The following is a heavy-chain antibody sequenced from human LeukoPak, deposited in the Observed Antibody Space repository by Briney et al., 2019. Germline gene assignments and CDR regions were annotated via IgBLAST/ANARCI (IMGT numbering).Heavy chain of an antibody. J-gene: IGHJ6*03. V-gene: IGHV3-30*18. Sequence: PGRSLRLSCAASGFTLSSYCMHWVRQAPGKGLEWVAVISYDGSNKYYTDSVKGRFTISRDNSKNTLYLQMNSLRAEDTAVYYCAKTRILTYYDILTVPGSPDYYYYMDVWGKGTTVTVSS. D-gene: IGHD3-9*01. CDR2: ISYDGSNK. CDR3: AKTRILTYYDILTVPGSPDYYYYMDV. CDR1: GFTLSSYC.